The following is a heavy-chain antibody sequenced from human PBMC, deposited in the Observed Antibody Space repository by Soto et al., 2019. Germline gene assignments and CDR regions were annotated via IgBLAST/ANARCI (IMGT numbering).Heavy chain of an antibody. CDR2: IYYSGST. D-gene: IGHD6-13*01. CDR3: ARRGIAAAGLNFDY. V-gene: IGHV4-39*01. Sequence: SETLSLTCTVSGGSISSSSYYWGWIRQPPGKGLEWIGSIYYSGSTYYNPSLKSRVTISVDTSKNQFSLKLSSVTAADTAVYYCARRGIAAAGLNFDYWGQGTLVTVSS. CDR1: GGSISSSSYY. J-gene: IGHJ4*02.